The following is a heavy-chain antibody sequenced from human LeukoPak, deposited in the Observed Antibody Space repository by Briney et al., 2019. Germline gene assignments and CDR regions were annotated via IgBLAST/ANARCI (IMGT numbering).Heavy chain of an antibody. CDR2: ICGSGGET. Sequence: GGSLRLSCAASGFTFSNYAVIWVRQAPGKGLEGVSIICGSGGETHYADSVKGRFTISRDNGKNTLNLQMNRLRADETAVYYCEKGASSSCYATVDYWGQGTLVTVSS. J-gene: IGHJ4*02. CDR1: GFTFSNYA. D-gene: IGHD2-2*01. CDR3: EKGASSSCYATVDY. V-gene: IGHV3-23*01.